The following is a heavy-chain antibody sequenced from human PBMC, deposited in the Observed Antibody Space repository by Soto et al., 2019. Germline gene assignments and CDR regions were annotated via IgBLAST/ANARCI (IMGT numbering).Heavy chain of an antibody. CDR3: ARDSGTSTSSYVRLLGWFEH. J-gene: IGHJ5*02. CDR1: GFTFSSYG. V-gene: IGHV3-33*01. D-gene: IGHD2-2*01. CDR2: IWYDGSNK. Sequence: PVGFLRFSCGACGFTFSSYGMHWVRQAPGKGLEGVAVIWYDGSNKYYADSVKGRFTISRDKSKNTLYLQMNSLRAEDTAVYYCARDSGTSTSSYVRLLGWFEHWAEGTLDTDSS.